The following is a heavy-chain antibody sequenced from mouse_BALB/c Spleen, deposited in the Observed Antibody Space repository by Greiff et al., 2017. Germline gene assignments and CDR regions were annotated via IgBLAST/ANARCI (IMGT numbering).Heavy chain of an antibody. CDR1: GISITTGNYR. CDR3: AREDYGNGAMDY. J-gene: IGHJ4*01. V-gene: IGHV3-5*02. Sequence: DVQLQESGPGLVKPSQTVSLTCTVTGISITTGNYRWSCIRQFPGNKLEWIGYIYYSGTITYNPSLTSRTTITRDTSKNQFFLEMNSLTAEDTATYYCAREDYGNGAMDYWGQGTSVTVSS. D-gene: IGHD2-1*01. CDR2: IYYSGTI.